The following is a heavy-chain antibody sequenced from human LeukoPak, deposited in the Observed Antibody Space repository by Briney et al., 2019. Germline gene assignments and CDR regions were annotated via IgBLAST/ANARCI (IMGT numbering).Heavy chain of an antibody. J-gene: IGHJ4*02. CDR2: INPNSGGT. Sequence: GASVKVSCKASGYTFTGYYMHWVRQAPGQGLEWMGWINPNSGGTNYAQKFQGRVTMTRDTSISTAYMELSRLRSDDTAVYYCARDPANYYGSGSYPPHFDYWGQGTLVTVSS. D-gene: IGHD3-10*01. CDR3: ARDPANYYGSGSYPPHFDY. V-gene: IGHV1-2*02. CDR1: GYTFTGYY.